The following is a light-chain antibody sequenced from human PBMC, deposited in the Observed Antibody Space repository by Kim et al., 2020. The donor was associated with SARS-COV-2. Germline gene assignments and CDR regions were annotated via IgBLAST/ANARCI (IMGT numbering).Light chain of an antibody. J-gene: IGLJ3*02. CDR1: SSDVGSYNR. CDR3: SSCTSNNTSL. Sequence: QSALTQPPSVSGSPGQSVTISCTGTSSDVGSYNRVSWYQQTPCTAPKLIIYEVTNRPSGVPDRFSGSKSGNTASLTISGLQAEDEADYYCSSCTSNNTSLFGGGTQLTVL. CDR2: EVT. V-gene: IGLV2-18*02.